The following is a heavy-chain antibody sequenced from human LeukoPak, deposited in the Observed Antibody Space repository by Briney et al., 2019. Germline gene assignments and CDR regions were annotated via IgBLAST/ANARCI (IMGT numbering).Heavy chain of an antibody. D-gene: IGHD6-13*01. CDR2: IWYDGSNK. V-gene: IGHV3-33*08. Sequence: SGGSLRLSCAASGFTFSSYGMHWVRQAPGKGLEWVAVIWYDGSNKYYADSVKGRFTISRDNSKNTLYLQMNSLRAEDTAVYYCARGEGIAAYTMDVWGQGTTVTVSS. CDR3: ARGEGIAAYTMDV. J-gene: IGHJ6*02. CDR1: GFTFSSYG.